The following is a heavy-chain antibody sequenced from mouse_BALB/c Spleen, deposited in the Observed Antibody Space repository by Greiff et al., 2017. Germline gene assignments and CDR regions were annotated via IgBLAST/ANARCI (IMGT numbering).Heavy chain of an antibody. CDR2: ISSGGSYT. CDR3: TRDGSTMIPFAY. V-gene: IGHV5-6-4*01. J-gene: IGHJ3*01. Sequence: EVKLMESGGGLVKPGGSLKLSCAASGFTFSSYTMSWVRQTPEKRLEWVATISSGGSYTYYPDSVKGRFTISRDNAKNTLYLQMSSLKSEDTAMYYCTRDGSTMIPFAYWGQGTLVTVSA. D-gene: IGHD2-4*01. CDR1: GFTFSSYT.